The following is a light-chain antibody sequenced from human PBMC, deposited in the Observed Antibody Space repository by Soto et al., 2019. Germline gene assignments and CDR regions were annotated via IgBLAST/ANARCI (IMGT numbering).Light chain of an antibody. V-gene: IGKV1-5*03. CDR1: QSISRW. CDR3: QQYDSYWT. Sequence: DIQMTQSPSTLSASVGDRVTITCRACQSISRWLAWYQQKPGKAPKLLIYEASGLESGVPSRFSGSGSGTEFTLTISSLQPDDFATYYCQQYDSYWTFGQGTKVEI. J-gene: IGKJ1*01. CDR2: EAS.